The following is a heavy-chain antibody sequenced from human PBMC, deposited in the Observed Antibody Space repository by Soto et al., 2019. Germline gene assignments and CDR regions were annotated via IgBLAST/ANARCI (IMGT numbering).Heavy chain of an antibody. CDR2: IYYSGST. V-gene: IGHV4-31*03. J-gene: IGHJ3*02. CDR3: ARDLGVLHGDHDAFDI. Sequence: PSETLSLTCTVSGGSISSGGYYWSWIRQHPGKGLEWIGYIYYSGSTYYNPSLKSRVTISVDTSKNQFSLKLSSVTAADTAVYYCARDLGVLHGDHDAFDIWGQGTMVTVSS. D-gene: IGHD1-26*01. CDR1: GGSISSGGYY.